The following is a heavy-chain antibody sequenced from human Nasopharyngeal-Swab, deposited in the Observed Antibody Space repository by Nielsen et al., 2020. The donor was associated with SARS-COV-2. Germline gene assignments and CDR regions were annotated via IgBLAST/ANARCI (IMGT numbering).Heavy chain of an antibody. CDR3: ARDQRSGWFDAFDI. CDR2: IYYSGST. D-gene: IGHD6-19*01. J-gene: IGHJ3*02. V-gene: IGHV4-59*01. Sequence: WIRQPPGKGLEWIGYIYYSGSTNYNPSLKSRVTISVDTSKNQFSLKLSSVTAADTAVYYCARDQRSGWFDAFDIWAKGQWSPSPQ.